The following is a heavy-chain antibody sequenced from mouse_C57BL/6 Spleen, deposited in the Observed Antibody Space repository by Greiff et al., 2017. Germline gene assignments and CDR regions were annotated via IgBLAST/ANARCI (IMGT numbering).Heavy chain of an antibody. J-gene: IGHJ2*01. CDR2: IDPSDSYT. CDR1: GYTFTSYW. CDR3: ARSPIDY. V-gene: IGHV1-69*01. Sequence: QVQLQQPGAELVMPGASVKLSCKASGYTFTSYWMHWVKQRPGQGLEWIGEIDPSDSYTNYNQKFKGKSTLTVDKSSSTAYMQLSSLTSEDAAVYYCARSPIDYWGQGTTLTVSS.